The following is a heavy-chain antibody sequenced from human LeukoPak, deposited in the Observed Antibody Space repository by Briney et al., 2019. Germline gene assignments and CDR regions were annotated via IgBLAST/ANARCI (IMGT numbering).Heavy chain of an antibody. Sequence: SETLSLTCTVSGGSISSYYWSWIRQPAGKGLEWIGRIYTSGSTNYNPSLKSRVTMSVDTSKNQFSLKLSSVTAADTAVYYCAREGRDIVVVPAASTTYYYYYYMDVWGKGTTVTVSS. V-gene: IGHV4-4*07. CDR3: AREGRDIVVVPAASTTYYYYYYMDV. J-gene: IGHJ6*03. D-gene: IGHD2-2*01. CDR1: GGSISSYY. CDR2: IYTSGST.